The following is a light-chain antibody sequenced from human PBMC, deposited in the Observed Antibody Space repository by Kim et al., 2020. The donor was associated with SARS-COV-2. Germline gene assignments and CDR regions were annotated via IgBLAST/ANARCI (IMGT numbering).Light chain of an antibody. Sequence: DLQMAQSPSSLSASVGDRITITCLASQDISYYVSWFQKKPGRAPKLLIHAASSLQGGVPSRFSGSGSGTYFTLTISSLQPEDFATYYRQQSYRPWAFGQGAKVDIK. J-gene: IGKJ1*01. V-gene: IGKV1-39*01. CDR3: QQSYRPWA. CDR1: QDISYY. CDR2: AAS.